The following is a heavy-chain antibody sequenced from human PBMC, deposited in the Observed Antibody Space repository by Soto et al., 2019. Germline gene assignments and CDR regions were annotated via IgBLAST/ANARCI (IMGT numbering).Heavy chain of an antibody. D-gene: IGHD6-19*01. V-gene: IGHV4-39*02. CDR2: IYYSGST. Sequence: SDTLSLTCTVSGGSISSSSYYWGWIRQPPGKGLEWIGSIYYSGSTYYNPSLKSRVTISVDTSKNQFSLKLSSVTAADTAVYYCVRDGRIAVAGTWYYYGMDVWGQGTTVTVSS. J-gene: IGHJ6*02. CDR3: VRDGRIAVAGTWYYYGMDV. CDR1: GGSISSSSYY.